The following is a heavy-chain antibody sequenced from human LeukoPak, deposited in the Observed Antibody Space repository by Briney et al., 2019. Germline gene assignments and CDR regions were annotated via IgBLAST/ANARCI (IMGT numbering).Heavy chain of an antibody. CDR1: GAPVNSGSY. Sequence: PSETLSLTCTVSGAPVNSGSYYWNWIRQAPGKGLEWVAVISYDGSNKYYADSVKGRFTISRDNSKNTLYLQMNSLRAEDTAVYYCARLQGGYSGYVPWGQGTLVTVSS. CDR3: ARLQGGYSGYVP. J-gene: IGHJ5*02. V-gene: IGHV3-30*03. D-gene: IGHD5-12*01. CDR2: ISYDGSNK.